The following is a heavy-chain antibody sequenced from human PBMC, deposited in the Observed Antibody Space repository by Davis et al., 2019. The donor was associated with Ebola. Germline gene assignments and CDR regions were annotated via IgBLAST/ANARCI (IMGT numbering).Heavy chain of an antibody. CDR1: GYIFTSYW. CDR3: ARQMITGGLADY. V-gene: IGHV5-51*01. Sequence: KVSCKASGYIFTSYWIGWVRQMPGKGLEWMGIIYPGDSDTRYSPSFQGQVTISADKSITTAYLQWSSLKATDTAMYYCARQMITGGLADYWGQGSLVTVSS. D-gene: IGHD3-16*01. CDR2: IYPGDSDT. J-gene: IGHJ4*02.